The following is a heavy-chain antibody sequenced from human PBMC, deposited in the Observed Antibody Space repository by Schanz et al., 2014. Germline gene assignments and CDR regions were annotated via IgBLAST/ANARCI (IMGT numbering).Heavy chain of an antibody. Sequence: QVQLVQSGAEVKKPGASVKVSCKASGYTFTSYGISWVRQAPGQGLEWMGWISAYNGNTKYPQKLQGRVTITRDTSASTVYMELRSLRSDDTAVYYCARSAGRDFWSGYYTRFDYWGQGTLXTVSA. J-gene: IGHJ4*02. CDR3: ARSAGRDFWSGYYTRFDY. V-gene: IGHV1-18*01. CDR2: ISAYNGNT. CDR1: GYTFTSYG. D-gene: IGHD3-3*01.